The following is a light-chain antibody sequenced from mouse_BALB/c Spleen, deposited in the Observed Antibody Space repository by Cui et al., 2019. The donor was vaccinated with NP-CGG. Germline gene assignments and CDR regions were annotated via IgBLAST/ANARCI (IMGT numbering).Light chain of an antibody. CDR3: ALWYSNHWV. CDR2: GTN. V-gene: IGLV1*01. J-gene: IGLJ1*01. CDR1: TGAVTTSNY. Sequence: AVMTQSSAITTSPGETVTLTCRSSTGAVTTSNYANWVQEKPDHLFTGLIGGTNNRAPGVPARFSGSLIGDKAALSITGAQTEDETIYFCALWYSNHWVFGGGTRLTVL.